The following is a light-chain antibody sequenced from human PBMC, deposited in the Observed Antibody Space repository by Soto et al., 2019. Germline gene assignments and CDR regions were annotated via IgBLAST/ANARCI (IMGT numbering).Light chain of an antibody. CDR3: CSYAGTFTYV. J-gene: IGLJ1*01. CDR2: AVT. Sequence: QSVLTQPRSVSGPPGQSVTISCTGTSSDVGGYNYVSWFQQHPGKAPKLMISAVTERPSGVPDRFSGSKSGNTASLTISGLQAEDEADYYRCSYAGTFTYVFGTGTK. V-gene: IGLV2-11*01. CDR1: SSDVGGYNY.